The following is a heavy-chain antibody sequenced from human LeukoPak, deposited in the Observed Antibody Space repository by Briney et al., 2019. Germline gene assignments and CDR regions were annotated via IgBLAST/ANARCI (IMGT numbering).Heavy chain of an antibody. Sequence: ASGKVSCKVSGYTLTELSMHWVRQAPGKGLEWMGGFDPEDGETIYAQKFQGRVTMTEDTSTDTAYMELSSLRSEDTAVYYCATGVVAATFFRNYYYGMDVWGQGTTVTVSS. D-gene: IGHD2-15*01. CDR1: GYTLTELS. V-gene: IGHV1-24*01. CDR2: FDPEDGET. CDR3: ATGVVAATFFRNYYYGMDV. J-gene: IGHJ6*02.